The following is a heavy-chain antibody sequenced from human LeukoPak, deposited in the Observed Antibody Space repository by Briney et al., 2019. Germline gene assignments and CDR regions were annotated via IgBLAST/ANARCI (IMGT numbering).Heavy chain of an antibody. CDR2: INHSGST. CDR3: ARGVKKLGSFELYYFDY. Sequence: PSETLSLTCAVYGGSFSGYYWSWIRQPPGKGLEWIGEINHSGSTNYNPSLKSRVTISVDTSKNQFSLKLSSVTAADTAVYYCARGVKKLGSFELYYFDYWGQGTLVTVSS. D-gene: IGHD7-27*01. V-gene: IGHV4-34*01. J-gene: IGHJ4*02. CDR1: GGSFSGYY.